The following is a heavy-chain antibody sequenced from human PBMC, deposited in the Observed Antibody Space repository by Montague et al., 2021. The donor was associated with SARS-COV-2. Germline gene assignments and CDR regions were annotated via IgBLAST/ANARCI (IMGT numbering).Heavy chain of an antibody. D-gene: IGHD2-15*01. Sequence: SETLSLTCTVSGGSTSSSNYYWGWIRPPPGKGLEWIGSLCYSGSTYYNPSLKSRVTISIDTSKYPFSLKPGSVTAADTAVYSCARQEPIVVVVAAARGWFDPWGQGTLVTVSS. J-gene: IGHJ5*02. CDR3: ARQEPIVVVVAAARGWFDP. CDR1: GGSTSSSNYY. V-gene: IGHV4-39*01. CDR2: LCYSGST.